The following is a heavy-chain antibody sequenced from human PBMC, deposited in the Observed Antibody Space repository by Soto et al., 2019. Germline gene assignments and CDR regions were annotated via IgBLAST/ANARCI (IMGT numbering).Heavy chain of an antibody. Sequence: QVQLVQSGAEVKKPGSSVKVSCKASGGTFSSYAISWVRQAPGQGLEWMGGIIPIFGTANYAQKFQGRVTISADESTSTAYMELSSLRSEDTAVYYCARALGYCISTSCLHGMDVWGQGTTVTVSS. CDR3: ARALGYCISTSCLHGMDV. J-gene: IGHJ6*02. CDR1: GGTFSSYA. V-gene: IGHV1-69*12. D-gene: IGHD2-2*01. CDR2: IIPIFGTA.